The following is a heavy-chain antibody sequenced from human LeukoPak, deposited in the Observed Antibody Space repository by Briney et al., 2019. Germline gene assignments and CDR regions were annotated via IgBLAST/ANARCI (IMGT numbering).Heavy chain of an antibody. Sequence: SETLSLTCTVSGGSISPYYWSWIRQPPGKGLEWIGFIYYSGSTNYNPSLKSRVTISVDTSKNQFSLKLSSVTAADTAVYYCVRSNYFDYWGQGTLVTVSS. CDR1: GGSISPYY. J-gene: IGHJ4*02. CDR3: VRSNYFDY. V-gene: IGHV4-59*01. CDR2: IYYSGST.